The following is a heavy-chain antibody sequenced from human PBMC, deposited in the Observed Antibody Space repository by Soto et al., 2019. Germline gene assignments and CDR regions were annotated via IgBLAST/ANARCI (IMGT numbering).Heavy chain of an antibody. D-gene: IGHD6-19*01. CDR2: IYNGERT. Sequence: QVHLQESGPGLVKPSETMSLTCTASGASIRNFYWNWVRQFPGKGLEWIGHIYNGERTNYNPSLNSRVTISVDTSKNQFSLKLSSVTVADTAVYYCAQTTGWPGFDYWGQGTLVAASS. CDR1: GASIRNFY. V-gene: IGHV4-59*01. J-gene: IGHJ4*02. CDR3: AQTTGWPGFDY.